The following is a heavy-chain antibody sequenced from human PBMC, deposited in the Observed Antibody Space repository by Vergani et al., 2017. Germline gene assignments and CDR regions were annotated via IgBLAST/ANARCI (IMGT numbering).Heavy chain of an antibody. CDR3: ARDYYDSSGALDY. J-gene: IGHJ4*02. D-gene: IGHD3-22*01. V-gene: IGHV3-11*04. Sequence: QVQLVESGGGLVKPGGSLRLSCAASGFTFSDLYMYWIRQAPGKGLEWISYISTSGSTIYYADSVKGRFTISRDNAKNSLYLQMNSLRVEDTAVYYCARDYYDSSGALDYWGQGTLVTVSS. CDR2: ISTSGSTI. CDR1: GFTFSDLY.